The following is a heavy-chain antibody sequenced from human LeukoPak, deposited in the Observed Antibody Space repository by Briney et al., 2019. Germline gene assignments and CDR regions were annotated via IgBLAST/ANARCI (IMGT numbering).Heavy chain of an antibody. V-gene: IGHV4-34*01. Sequence: SETLSLTCAVYGGSFSGYYWSWIRQPPGKGLEWIGEINHSGSTNYNPSLKSRVTISVDTSKNQFSLKLSSVTAADTAVYYRARGRYYYGSGSYYNYWGQGTLVTVSS. CDR3: ARGRYYYGSGSYYNY. CDR1: GGSFSGYY. CDR2: INHSGST. J-gene: IGHJ4*02. D-gene: IGHD3-10*01.